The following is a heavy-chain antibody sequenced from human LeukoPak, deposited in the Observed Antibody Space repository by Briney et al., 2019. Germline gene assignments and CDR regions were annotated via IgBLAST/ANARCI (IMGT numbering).Heavy chain of an antibody. CDR1: GYSFTSYW. D-gene: IGHD2-15*01. CDR3: ARSCSGGSCYSSYYYGMDV. J-gene: IGHJ6*02. Sequence: GESLKISCKGSGYSFTSYWIGWVRQMPGKGLEWMGIIYPGDSDTRYSPSFQGQVTISADQSISTAYLQWSSLKASDTAMYYCARSCSGGSCYSSYYYGMDVWGQGTTVTVSS. CDR2: IYPGDSDT. V-gene: IGHV5-51*01.